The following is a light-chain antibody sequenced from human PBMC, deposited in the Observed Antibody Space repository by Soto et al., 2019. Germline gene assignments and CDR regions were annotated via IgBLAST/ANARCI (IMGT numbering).Light chain of an antibody. CDR2: GAS. J-gene: IGKJ1*01. Sequence: EIVLTQFPGTLSLSPGERATLSCRASQSVSSSYLAWYQQKPGQAPRLLIYGASSRATGIPDRFSGSGSGTDFTLTISRLEPEDFAVYYCQQYGGTFGQGTKVDIK. V-gene: IGKV3-20*01. CDR3: QQYGGT. CDR1: QSVSSSY.